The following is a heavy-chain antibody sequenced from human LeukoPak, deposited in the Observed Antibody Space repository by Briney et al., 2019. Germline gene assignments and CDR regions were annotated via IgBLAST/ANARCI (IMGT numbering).Heavy chain of an antibody. V-gene: IGHV3-30*02. Sequence: GGSLRLSRTASGFTFSIYGMHWVRQAPGKGLEWVAFIRYDGSNKYYADSVKGRFTISRDNARNSVYLEMTSLRVEDTAFYHCVRHFNSVATMQIDYWGQGILVSVSS. D-gene: IGHD5-12*01. J-gene: IGHJ4*02. CDR1: GFTFSIYG. CDR2: IRYDGSNK. CDR3: VRHFNSVATMQIDY.